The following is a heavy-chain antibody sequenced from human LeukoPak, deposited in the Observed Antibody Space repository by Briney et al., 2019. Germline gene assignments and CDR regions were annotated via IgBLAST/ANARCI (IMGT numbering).Heavy chain of an antibody. Sequence: GASVKVSCKASGYRFTTYYIHWVRQAPGQGPEWMGIVIPASGGTDYAHKFQGRVTMTRDTSTNTVYMELSSLRFEDTAIYYCARESPDSFYFDYWGQGTLVTVSS. D-gene: IGHD1-14*01. V-gene: IGHV1-46*01. CDR3: ARESPDSFYFDY. J-gene: IGHJ4*02. CDR1: GYRFTTYY. CDR2: VIPASGGT.